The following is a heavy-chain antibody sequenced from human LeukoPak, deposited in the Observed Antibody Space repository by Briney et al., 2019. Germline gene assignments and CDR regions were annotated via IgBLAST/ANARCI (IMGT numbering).Heavy chain of an antibody. Sequence: GGSLRLSCAASGFTFSSYGMHWVRQAPGKGLEWVAFLRYDGSNGYYTDSVKGRFTISRDNSKNTLYLQMDSLRVEGTAIYYCARGGFADIVVVVPANFDYWGQGTLVTVSS. D-gene: IGHD2-15*01. J-gene: IGHJ4*02. CDR3: ARGGFADIVVVVPANFDY. CDR1: GFTFSSYG. CDR2: LRYDGSNG. V-gene: IGHV3-30*02.